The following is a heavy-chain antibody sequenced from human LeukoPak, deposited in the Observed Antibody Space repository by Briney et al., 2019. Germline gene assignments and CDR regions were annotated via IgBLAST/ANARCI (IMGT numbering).Heavy chain of an antibody. CDR1: GFTFSNAW. CDR2: IYYSGGT. V-gene: IGHV4-59*08. Sequence: GSLRLSCAASGFTFSNAWMSWVRQAPGKGLEWIGYIYYSGGTNYNPSLKSRVTISRNTSKNQFSLKLTSVTAADTAVYYCARQTHYTPAFDYWGQGTLVTVSS. J-gene: IGHJ4*02. CDR3: ARQTHYTPAFDY. D-gene: IGHD2-15*01.